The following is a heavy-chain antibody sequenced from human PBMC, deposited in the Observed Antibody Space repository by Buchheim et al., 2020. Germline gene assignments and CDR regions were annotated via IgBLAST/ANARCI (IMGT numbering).Heavy chain of an antibody. CDR3: ARGRLLWFGESRAVDY. D-gene: IGHD3-10*01. V-gene: IGHV4-34*01. CDR2: INHSGST. J-gene: IGHJ4*02. Sequence: QVQLQQWGAGLLKPSETLSLTCAVYGGSFSGYYWSWIRQPPGKGLEWIGEINHSGSTNYNPSLKNRVTISVETSKNQFYLKLNSVTAADTAVYYCARGRLLWFGESRAVDYGGKGTL. CDR1: GGSFSGYY.